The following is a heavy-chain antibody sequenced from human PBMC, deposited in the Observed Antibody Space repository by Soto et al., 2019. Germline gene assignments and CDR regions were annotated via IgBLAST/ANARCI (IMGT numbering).Heavy chain of an antibody. V-gene: IGHV1-18*01. CDR3: AKNGQPPYYYYGLDV. D-gene: IGHD2-8*01. CDR2: ISGYNGDT. CDR1: GYTFTRYG. Sequence: ASVKVSCKASGYTFTRYGISWVRQAPXQGLEWMGWISGYNGDTNYAQKFQGRVSMTIDTSTTTAYMELRSLRSDDTAVYYCAKNGQPPYYYYGLDVWGQGTKVTVS. J-gene: IGHJ6*02.